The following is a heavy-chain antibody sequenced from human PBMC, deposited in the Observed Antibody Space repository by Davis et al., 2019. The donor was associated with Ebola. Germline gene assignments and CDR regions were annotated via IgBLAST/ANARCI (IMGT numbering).Heavy chain of an antibody. CDR3: ARGVDYGGNPSPLGY. Sequence: GESLKISCAASGFTFSSYGMHWVRQAPGKGLEWVAVIWYDGSNKYYADSVKGRFTISRDNSKNTLYLQMNSLRAEDTAVYYCARGVDYGGNPSPLGYWGQGTLVTVSS. V-gene: IGHV3-33*01. D-gene: IGHD4-23*01. CDR1: GFTFSSYG. J-gene: IGHJ4*02. CDR2: IWYDGSNK.